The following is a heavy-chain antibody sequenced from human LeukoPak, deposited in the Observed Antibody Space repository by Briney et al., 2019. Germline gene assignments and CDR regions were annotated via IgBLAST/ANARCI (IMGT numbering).Heavy chain of an antibody. CDR1: EFTFRSYG. CDR2: IAYDGSNK. D-gene: IGHD2-15*01. V-gene: IGHV3-30*18. Sequence: GGSLRLSCVASEFTFRSYGMHWVRQAPGKGLEWVAVIAYDGSNKYYADSVKGRFTISRDNSKNTLYLQMNSLRAEDTAVYYCAKDVGTLLLYYGMDVWGQGTTVTVSS. CDR3: AKDVGTLLLYYGMDV. J-gene: IGHJ6*02.